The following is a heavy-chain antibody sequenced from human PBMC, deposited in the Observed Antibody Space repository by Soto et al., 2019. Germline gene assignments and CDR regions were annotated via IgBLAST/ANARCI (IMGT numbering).Heavy chain of an antibody. Sequence: SETLSLTCAVSGGSISSGGYSWSWIRQPPGKGLEWIGYIYHSGSTYYNPSLKSRVTISVDRSKNQFSLKLSSVTAADTAVYYCARSSSGYSQHAFDIWGQGTMVTVSS. CDR1: GGSISSGGYS. CDR2: IYHSGST. V-gene: IGHV4-30-2*01. CDR3: ARSSSGYSQHAFDI. J-gene: IGHJ3*02. D-gene: IGHD3-22*01.